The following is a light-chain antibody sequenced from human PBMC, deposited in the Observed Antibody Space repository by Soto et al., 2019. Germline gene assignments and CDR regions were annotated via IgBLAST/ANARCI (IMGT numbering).Light chain of an antibody. CDR1: QNINTW. CDR3: QQYNRYPRT. CDR2: KAS. Sequence: DIQMTQSPSTLSASVGDRATITCRASQNINTWLAWYQQKPGKALKLLIYKASSLESGVPSRFSGSGSGTEFSLTISSLQTDDFATYYCQQYNRYPRTFGQGTKVEIK. V-gene: IGKV1-5*03. J-gene: IGKJ1*01.